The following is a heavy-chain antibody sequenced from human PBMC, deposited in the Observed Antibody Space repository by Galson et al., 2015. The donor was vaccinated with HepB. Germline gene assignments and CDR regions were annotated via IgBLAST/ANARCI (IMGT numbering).Heavy chain of an antibody. Sequence: SVKVSCKASGYTFTGYYMHWVRQAPGQGLEWMGWINPNSGGTNYAQKFQGRVTMTRDTSISTAYMELSRLRSDDTAVYYCAREAFVGGWSRGIVGARDHAFDIWGQGTMVTVSS. V-gene: IGHV1-2*02. CDR2: INPNSGGT. J-gene: IGHJ3*02. CDR1: GYTFTGYY. D-gene: IGHD1-26*01. CDR3: AREAFVGGWSRGIVGARDHAFDI.